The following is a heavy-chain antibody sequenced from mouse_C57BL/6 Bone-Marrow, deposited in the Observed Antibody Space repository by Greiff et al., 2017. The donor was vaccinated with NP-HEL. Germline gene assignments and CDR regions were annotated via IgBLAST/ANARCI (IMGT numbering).Heavy chain of an antibody. D-gene: IGHD2-4*01. CDR2: ISSGGSYT. V-gene: IGHV5-6*01. CDR1: GFTFTSYG. CDR3: ASPYDYGVAWFAY. Sequence: EVKLQESGGDLVKPGGSLKLSCAASGFTFTSYGMSWVRQTPDKRLEWVATISSGGSYTYYPDSVKGRFTISRDNAKNTLYLQMSSLKSEDTAMYYCASPYDYGVAWFAYWGQGTRVTVSA. J-gene: IGHJ3*01.